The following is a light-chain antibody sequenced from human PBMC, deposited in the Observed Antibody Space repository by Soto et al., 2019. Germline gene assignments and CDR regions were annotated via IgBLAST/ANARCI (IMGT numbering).Light chain of an antibody. Sequence: QSVLTQPPSVSGAPVQRVTISCTGGSSNIGAGYDVHWYQQLPGTAPKFLIYGNSNRPSGVPDRFTGSKSGTSASLAITGLQAEDEADYYCQSYDSSLSGWVFGGGTKLTVL. J-gene: IGLJ3*02. V-gene: IGLV1-40*01. CDR3: QSYDSSLSGWV. CDR1: SSNIGAGYD. CDR2: GNS.